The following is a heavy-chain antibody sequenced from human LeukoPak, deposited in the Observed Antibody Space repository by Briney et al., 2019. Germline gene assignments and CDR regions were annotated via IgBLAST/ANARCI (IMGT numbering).Heavy chain of an antibody. CDR1: GYTSTSYG. D-gene: IGHD1-26*01. CDR2: ISAYNGNT. CDR3: ARLQSGDWFDP. V-gene: IGHV1-18*01. Sequence: ASVKVSCKASGYTSTSYGISWVRQAPGQGLEWMGWISAYNGNTNYAQKLQGRVTMTTDTSASTAYMELRSLRSDDTAVYYCARLQSGDWFDPWGQGTLVTVSS. J-gene: IGHJ5*02.